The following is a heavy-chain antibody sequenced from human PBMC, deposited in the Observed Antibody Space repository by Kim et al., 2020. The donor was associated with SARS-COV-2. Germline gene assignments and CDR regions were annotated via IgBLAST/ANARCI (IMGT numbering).Heavy chain of an antibody. CDR3: ARTRITMIVVVTHFDY. J-gene: IGHJ4*02. V-gene: IGHV4-31*03. CDR1: GGSISSGGYY. Sequence: SETLSLTCTVSGGSISSGGYYWSWIRQHPGKGLEWIGYIYYSGSTYYNPFLKSRVTISVDMSKNQFSLKLSSVTAADTAVYYCARTRITMIVVVTHFDYWGQGTLVTVSS. CDR2: IYYSGST. D-gene: IGHD3-22*01.